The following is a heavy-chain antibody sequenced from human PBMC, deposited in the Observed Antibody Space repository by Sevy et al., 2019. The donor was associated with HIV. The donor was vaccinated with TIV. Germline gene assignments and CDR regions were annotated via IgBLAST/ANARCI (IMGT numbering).Heavy chain of an antibody. CDR3: ARETAKYYYGSGSYYNVFDY. J-gene: IGHJ4*02. CDR1: GGSISSYY. Sequence: SETLSLTCTVSGGSISSYYWSWIRQPPGKGLEWIGYIYYSGSTNYNPSLKGRVTISVDTSKNQFSLKLSSVTAADTAVYYCARETAKYYYGSGSYYNVFDYWGQGTLVTVSS. CDR2: IYYSGST. V-gene: IGHV4-59*01. D-gene: IGHD3-10*01.